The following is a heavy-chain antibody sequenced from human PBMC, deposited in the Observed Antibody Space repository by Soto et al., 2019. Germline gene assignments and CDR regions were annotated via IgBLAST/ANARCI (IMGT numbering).Heavy chain of an antibody. D-gene: IGHD3-22*01. J-gene: IGHJ1*01. CDR3: AHRTYYYDSSGYYSREEYFQY. Sequence: QITLKESGPTLVKPTQTLTLTCTFSGFSLSTSGVGVGWIRQPPGKALEWLALIYWDGDKRYSPSLKSRLTITKDTSKNQVVLTMTNMDPVDTATYYCAHRTYYYDSSGYYSREEYFQYWGQDTLVTVSS. CDR1: GFSLSTSGVG. V-gene: IGHV2-5*02. CDR2: IYWDGDK.